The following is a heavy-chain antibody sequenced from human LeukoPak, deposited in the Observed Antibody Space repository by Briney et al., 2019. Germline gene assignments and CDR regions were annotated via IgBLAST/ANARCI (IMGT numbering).Heavy chain of an antibody. D-gene: IGHD2-21*02. J-gene: IGHJ5*02. V-gene: IGHV3-21*01. CDR2: ISSSSSYI. Sequence: GGSLRLSCAASGFTFSNYWMHWVRQAPGKGLEWVSSISSSSSYIYYADSVKGRFTISRDNAKNSLYLQMNSLRAEDTAVYYCARDLEAYCGGDCYSGYNWFDPWGQGTLVTVSS. CDR3: ARDLEAYCGGDCYSGYNWFDP. CDR1: GFTFSNYW.